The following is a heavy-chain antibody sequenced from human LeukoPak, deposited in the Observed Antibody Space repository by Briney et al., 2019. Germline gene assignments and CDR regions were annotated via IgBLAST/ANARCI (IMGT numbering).Heavy chain of an antibody. V-gene: IGHV4-59*08. CDR2: IYYSGST. J-gene: IGHJ6*02. CDR1: GGSISSYY. D-gene: IGHD1-26*01. Sequence: SETLSLTCTVSGGSISSYYWSWIRQPPGKGLEWIGYIYYSGSTNYNPSLKSRVTVPVDTSKNQFSLKLSSVTAADTAVYYCARDSGSYKGYYYGMDVWGQGTTVTVSS. CDR3: ARDSGSYKGYYYGMDV.